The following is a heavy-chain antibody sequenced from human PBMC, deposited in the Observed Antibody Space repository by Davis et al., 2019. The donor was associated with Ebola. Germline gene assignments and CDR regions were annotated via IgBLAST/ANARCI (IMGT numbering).Heavy chain of an antibody. D-gene: IGHD3-10*01. J-gene: IGHJ4*02. CDR3: ARGPRSYFRAGGDDY. CDR1: GYNFSYYW. V-gene: IGHV5-51*01. CDR2: IYPADSDT. Sequence: GESLKISCKGSGYNFSYYWIAWVRQMPGKGLEWMGLIYPADSDTRYSPTFQGQVTISVDKSISTAYLQWSSLKASDTAMYYCARGPRSYFRAGGDDYWGQGTLVTVSS.